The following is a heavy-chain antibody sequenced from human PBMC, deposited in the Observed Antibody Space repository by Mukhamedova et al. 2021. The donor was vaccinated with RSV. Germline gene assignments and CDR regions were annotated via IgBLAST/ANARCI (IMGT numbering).Heavy chain of an antibody. D-gene: IGHD3-3*01. CDR2: INKDGSEK. V-gene: IGHV3-7*01. CDR3: VREGPRDDFSSGYLSYYFES. Sequence: MSWVRQAPGKGLEWVANINKDGSEKYYAGSAMGRFIVTRDNTKNSHHLQMNSLRPEDTAIYYCVREGPRDDFSSGYLSYYFESWG. J-gene: IGHJ4*01.